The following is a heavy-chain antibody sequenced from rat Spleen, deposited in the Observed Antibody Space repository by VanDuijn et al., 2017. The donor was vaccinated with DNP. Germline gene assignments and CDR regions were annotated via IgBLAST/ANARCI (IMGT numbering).Heavy chain of an antibody. D-gene: IGHD1-1*01. Sequence: EVQLVESGGGLVQPGRSMKLSCAASGFTFSNYDMAWVRQAPKKGLEWVATISYDGSSTYYRASVKGRFTISRDNAKSTLYMQIDSLTSEDTATYYCANRDTVGYWYFDFWGPGTMVTVSS. CDR1: GFTFSNYD. CDR3: ANRDTVGYWYFDF. V-gene: IGHV5-7*01. CDR2: ISYDGSST. J-gene: IGHJ1*01.